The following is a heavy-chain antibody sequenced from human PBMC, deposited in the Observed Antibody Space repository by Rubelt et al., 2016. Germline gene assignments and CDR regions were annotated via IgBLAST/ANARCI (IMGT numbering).Heavy chain of an antibody. CDR2: IYSGGST. CDR3: ASYYYDSSNPDY. J-gene: IGHJ4*02. D-gene: IGHD3-22*01. Sequence: GKGLEWVSVIYSGGSTYYADSVKGRFTISRDNSKNTLYLQMNSLRAEDTAVYYCASYYYDSSNPDYWGQGTLVTVSS. V-gene: IGHV3-53*01.